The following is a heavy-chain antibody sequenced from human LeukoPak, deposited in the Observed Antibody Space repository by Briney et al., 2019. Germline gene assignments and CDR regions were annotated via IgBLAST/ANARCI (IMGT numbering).Heavy chain of an antibody. CDR3: ARRAGAYSHPYDY. Sequence: GGSLRLSCAASGFSFSSHGMSWVRQAPGKGLEWVSGIIGGAGSTYYADSVKGRFTISGDNSKNTLYLQMNSLRADDTAVYYCARRAGAYSHPYDYWGQGTLVTVSS. V-gene: IGHV3-23*01. D-gene: IGHD4/OR15-4a*01. J-gene: IGHJ4*02. CDR1: GFSFSSHG. CDR2: IIGGAGST.